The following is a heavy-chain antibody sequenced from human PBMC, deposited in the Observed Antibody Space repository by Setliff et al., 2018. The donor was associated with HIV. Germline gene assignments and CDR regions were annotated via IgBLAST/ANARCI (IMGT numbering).Heavy chain of an antibody. CDR3: VGTLLCSDWCPLAY. V-gene: IGHV3-7*01. J-gene: IGHJ4*02. Sequence: LGGSLRLSCAASGFTYSGYWMSWVRQTSGKGLEWVATIKPDASERSYLDSVKGRFTISRDNAKSSLFLQMNSLRDEDTAMYYCVGTLLCSDWCPLAYWGLGTLVTVSS. CDR2: IKPDASER. CDR1: GFTYSGYW. D-gene: IGHD6-19*01.